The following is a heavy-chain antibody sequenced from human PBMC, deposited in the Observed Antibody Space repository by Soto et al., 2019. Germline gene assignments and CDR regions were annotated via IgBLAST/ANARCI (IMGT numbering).Heavy chain of an antibody. CDR1: GFTFSSYA. J-gene: IGHJ6*02. V-gene: IGHV3-30-3*01. Sequence: VQLLESGGGLVQPGGSLRLSCAASGFTFSSYAMHWVRQAPGKGLEWVAVISYDGSNKYYADSVKGRFTISRDNSKNTLYLQMNSLRAEDTAVYYCARDRSVVATQPYYYYYYGMDVWGQGTTVTVSS. D-gene: IGHD2-21*02. CDR3: ARDRSVVATQPYYYYYYGMDV. CDR2: ISYDGSNK.